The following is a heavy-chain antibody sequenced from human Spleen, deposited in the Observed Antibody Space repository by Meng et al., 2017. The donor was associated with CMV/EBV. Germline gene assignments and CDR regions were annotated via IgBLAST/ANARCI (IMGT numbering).Heavy chain of an antibody. CDR2: INHSGST. D-gene: IGHD6-6*01. V-gene: IGHV4-34*01. CDR1: GESFSGYY. Sequence: SETLSLTCAVYGESFSGYYWTWIRQPPGKGLEWIGEINHSGSTNYNPSLKRRVTMSVDTSMNQFSLKLSSVTAADTAVYYFARQRRGLDPIATRRYFYYGMDVWGQGTTVTVSS. J-gene: IGHJ6*02. CDR3: ARQRRGLDPIATRRYFYYGMDV.